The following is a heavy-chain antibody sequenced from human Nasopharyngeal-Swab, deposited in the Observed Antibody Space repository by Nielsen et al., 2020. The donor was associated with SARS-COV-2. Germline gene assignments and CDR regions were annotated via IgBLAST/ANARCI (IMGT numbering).Heavy chain of an antibody. D-gene: IGHD3-16*02. CDR3: ARQGVFVPAYFHQYYMDV. V-gene: IGHV3-7*03. Sequence: GESLKISCAASGFSFSTHWMTWVRQAPGKGLEWVANIKQDGSEKYYVDSVKGRITVSRDNPKNLLYLQVNSLRAEDTAVYYCARQGVFVPAYFHQYYMDVWGKGTTVTVSS. CDR1: GFSFSTHW. CDR2: IKQDGSEK. J-gene: IGHJ6*03.